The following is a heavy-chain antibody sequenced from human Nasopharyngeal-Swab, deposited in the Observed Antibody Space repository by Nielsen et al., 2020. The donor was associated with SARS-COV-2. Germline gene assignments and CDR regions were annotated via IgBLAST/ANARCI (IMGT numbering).Heavy chain of an antibody. Sequence: SETLSLTCTVSGGSISSYYWSWIRQPPGKGLEWIGYIYYSGSTNYNPSLKSRVTISVDTSKNQFSLKLSSVTAADTAVYYCARDLGWGGQGYMDVWGKGTTVTVSS. CDR1: GGSISSYY. CDR2: IYYSGST. D-gene: IGHD3-16*01. J-gene: IGHJ6*03. V-gene: IGHV4-59*01. CDR3: ARDLGWGGQGYMDV.